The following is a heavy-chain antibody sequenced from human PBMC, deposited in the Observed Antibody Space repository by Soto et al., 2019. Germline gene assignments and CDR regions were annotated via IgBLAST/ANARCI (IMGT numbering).Heavy chain of an antibody. CDR1: GFTFSSYS. CDR3: AKDRGLNWFDP. CDR2: ISGSGGST. Sequence: GGSLRLSCAASGFTFSSYSMSWVRQAPGKGPEWVSAISGSGGSTYYADSVKGRFTISRDNSKNTLYLQMNSLRAEDTAVYYCAKDRGLNWFDPWGQGTLVTVSS. V-gene: IGHV3-23*01. J-gene: IGHJ5*02.